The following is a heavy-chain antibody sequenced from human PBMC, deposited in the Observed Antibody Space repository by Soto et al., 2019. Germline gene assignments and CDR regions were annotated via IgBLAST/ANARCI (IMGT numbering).Heavy chain of an antibody. CDR2: ILPVFNTT. Sequence: QVHLVQSEAEVKKPGSSVKVSCKASGGTFSSYTVSWVRQAPGQGLEWVGGILPVFNTTSYAQKFQGRVTILADKSTSTAYMELSNLRSEDTAVYYCARSLGRGWTPYWGQGTLVTVSS. D-gene: IGHD6-19*01. CDR1: GGTFSSYT. V-gene: IGHV1-69*06. CDR3: ARSLGRGWTPY. J-gene: IGHJ4*02.